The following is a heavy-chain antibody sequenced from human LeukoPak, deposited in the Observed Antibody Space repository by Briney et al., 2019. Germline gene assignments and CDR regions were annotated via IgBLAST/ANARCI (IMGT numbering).Heavy chain of an antibody. Sequence: PGGSLRLSCVASEFTFSGYAMSWVRQVPGKGLEWVSVISGSGGSTYYADSVKGRFTISRDNSKNTLYLQINSLRAEDTAVYYCAKDRQGFGFGEQLDYYYMDVWGKGTTVTASS. CDR2: ISGSGGST. D-gene: IGHD3-10*01. V-gene: IGHV3-23*01. J-gene: IGHJ6*03. CDR1: EFTFSGYA. CDR3: AKDRQGFGFGEQLDYYYMDV.